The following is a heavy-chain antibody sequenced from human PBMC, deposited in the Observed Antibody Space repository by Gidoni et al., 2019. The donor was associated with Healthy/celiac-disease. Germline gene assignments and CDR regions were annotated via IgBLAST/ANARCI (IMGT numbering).Heavy chain of an antibody. D-gene: IGHD2-15*01. Sequence: EVQLLESGGGLVQPGESLRLSCAASGSTFGGNAMTWVRQAPGKGLEWVSGIKSTGGNTYYADSVKGRFTISRDNSKSTLFLQMNSLRAEDTAVYYCARPRGSLAATGYYFESWGQGTLVTVSS. J-gene: IGHJ4*02. V-gene: IGHV3-23*01. CDR1: GSTFGGNA. CDR2: IKSTGGNT. CDR3: ARPRGSLAATGYYFES.